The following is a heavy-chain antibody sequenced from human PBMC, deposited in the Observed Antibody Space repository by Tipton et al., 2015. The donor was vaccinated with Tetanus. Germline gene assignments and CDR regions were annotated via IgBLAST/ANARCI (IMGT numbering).Heavy chain of an antibody. J-gene: IGHJ6*02. CDR2: IYQSGKI. CDR3: ARDHGITRGGMGYYYGMDV. V-gene: IGHV4-30-2*01. Sequence: TLSLTCAVSGGSIDSGDYSWSWIRQPPGKGLEWIGNIYQSGKIYYKASLRSRLTISIDKSKNQFSLTLTSVNAADTAVYYCARDHGITRGGMGYYYGMDVWGQGTTVTASS. D-gene: IGHD3-16*01. CDR1: GGSIDSGDYS.